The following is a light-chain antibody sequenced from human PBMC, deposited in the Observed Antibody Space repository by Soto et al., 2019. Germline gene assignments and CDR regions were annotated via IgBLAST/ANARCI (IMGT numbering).Light chain of an antibody. CDR2: EVS. CDR1: SSDVGGYNY. V-gene: IGLV2-14*01. J-gene: IGLJ2*01. CDR3: SSYTSSSTV. Sequence: QSVLTQPASVSGSPGQSITISCTGTSSDVGGYNYVSWYQQHPGKAPKLMIYEVSNRPSGVSNRFSGSKSGNTASLTISWLPAEDEADYYCSSYTSSSTVFGGGTKLTVL.